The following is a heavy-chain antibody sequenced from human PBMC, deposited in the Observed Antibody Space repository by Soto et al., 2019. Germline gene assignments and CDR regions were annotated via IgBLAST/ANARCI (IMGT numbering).Heavy chain of an antibody. CDR2: IITIFGTA. D-gene: IGHD3-22*01. CDR3: ARSRVTYYYDRSAFDI. CDR1: GGTFSSYP. V-gene: IGHV1-69*01. Sequence: QVQLVQSGAEVKKPGSSVKVSCKASGGTFSSYPISWVRQAPGQGLEWMGGIITIFGTANYAQKFQGRVTSTADESTSTAYMELSSLRSEDTAVYYCARSRVTYYYDRSAFDIWGQGTMVTVSS. J-gene: IGHJ3*02.